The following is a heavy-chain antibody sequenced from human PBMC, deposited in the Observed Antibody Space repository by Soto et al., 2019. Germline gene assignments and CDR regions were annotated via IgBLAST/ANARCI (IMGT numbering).Heavy chain of an antibody. CDR2: INPSGGST. Sequence: QVQLVQSGAEVKKPGASVKVSCKASGYTFTSYYMHWVRQAPGQGLEWMGIINPSGGSTSYAQKFQGRVTMTRDTSTSTVYMELSSLRSEDTAVYYCARDSFVRKQKGFGYFQHWGQGTLVTVSS. D-gene: IGHD3-16*01. CDR3: ARDSFVRKQKGFGYFQH. CDR1: GYTFTSYY. J-gene: IGHJ1*01. V-gene: IGHV1-46*01.